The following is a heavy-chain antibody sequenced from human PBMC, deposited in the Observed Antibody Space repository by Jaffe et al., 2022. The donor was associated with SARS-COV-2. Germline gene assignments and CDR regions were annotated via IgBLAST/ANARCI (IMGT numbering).Heavy chain of an antibody. CDR1: GFTFSSYA. Sequence: QVQLVESGGGVVQPGRSLRLSCAASGFTFSSYAMHWVRQAPGKGLEWVAVISYDGSNKYYADSVKGRFTISRDNSKNTLYLQMNSLRAEDTAVYYCATSLFGNYYDSSGHWGQGTLVTVSS. D-gene: IGHD3-22*01. J-gene: IGHJ4*02. V-gene: IGHV3-30*04. CDR2: ISYDGSNK. CDR3: ATSLFGNYYDSSGH.